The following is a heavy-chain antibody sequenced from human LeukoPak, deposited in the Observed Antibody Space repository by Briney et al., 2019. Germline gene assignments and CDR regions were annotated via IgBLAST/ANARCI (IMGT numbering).Heavy chain of an antibody. J-gene: IGHJ4*02. CDR3: AIDYSGYDTDY. Sequence: ASVKVSCKASGYTFTSYDISWGRQAPGQGLEWMGWISAYNGNTNYAQKLQGRVTMTTDTSTSTAYMELRSLRSDDTAVYYCAIDYSGYDTDYWGQGTLVTVSS. D-gene: IGHD5-12*01. V-gene: IGHV1-18*01. CDR1: GYTFTSYD. CDR2: ISAYNGNT.